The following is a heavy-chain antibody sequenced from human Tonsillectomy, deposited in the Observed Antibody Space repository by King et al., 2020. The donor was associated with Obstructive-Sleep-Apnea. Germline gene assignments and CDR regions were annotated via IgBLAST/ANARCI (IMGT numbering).Heavy chain of an antibody. CDR1: GYSISSGYY. CDR3: ARDKMVYAHHWFDP. D-gene: IGHD2-8*01. CDR2: IYHSGST. Sequence: LQLQESGPGLVKPSETLSLTCTVSGYSISSGYYWGWIRQPPGKGLEWIGSIYHSGSTYYNPSLKSRVTISVDTSKNQFSLKLSSVTAVDTAAYYCARDKMVYAHHWFDPWGQGTLVTVSS. V-gene: IGHV4-38-2*02. J-gene: IGHJ5*02.